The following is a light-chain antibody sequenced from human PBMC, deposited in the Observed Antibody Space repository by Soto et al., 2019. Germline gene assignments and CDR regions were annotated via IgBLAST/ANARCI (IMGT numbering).Light chain of an antibody. CDR2: GAS. CDR3: QQYVTSRT. Sequence: EIVLTQSPGTLSLSPGERATLSCRASQSVSSNYLAWYQQKPGQAPRLLIYGASNRATGIPDRFSGSGSGTDFILTISRLEPEDFSVYYCQQYVTSRTFGQGTKVEIK. J-gene: IGKJ1*01. V-gene: IGKV3-20*01. CDR1: QSVSSNY.